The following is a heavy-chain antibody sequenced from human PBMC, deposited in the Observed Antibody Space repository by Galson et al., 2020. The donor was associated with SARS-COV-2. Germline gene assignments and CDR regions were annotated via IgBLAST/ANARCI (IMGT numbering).Heavy chain of an antibody. D-gene: IGHD2-2*01. CDR3: TRDSQLTFDY. J-gene: IGHJ4*02. CDR2: INSDGSNT. Sequence: GGSLRLSCAASGFTFSSYSYWMHWVRQSPGKGLVWVSRINSDGSNTRYADSVKGRFTISRDNARNTLYLRMNSLRAEDTAFYYCTRDSQLTFDYWGQGTLVTVSS. V-gene: IGHV3-74*01. CDR1: GFTFSSYSYW.